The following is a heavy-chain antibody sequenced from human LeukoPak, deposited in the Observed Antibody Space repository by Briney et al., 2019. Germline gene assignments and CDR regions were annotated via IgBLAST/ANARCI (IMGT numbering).Heavy chain of an antibody. V-gene: IGHV3-33*06. Sequence: GGSLRLSCAASGFTFSSYGMHWVRQAPGRGLEWVAVIWYDGSNKYYADSVKGRFTISRDNSKNTLYLQMNSLRAEDTAVYYCAKLGHTKSDVWGKGTTVTVSS. CDR2: IWYDGSNK. J-gene: IGHJ6*04. D-gene: IGHD1-1*01. CDR1: GFTFSSYG. CDR3: AKLGHTKSDV.